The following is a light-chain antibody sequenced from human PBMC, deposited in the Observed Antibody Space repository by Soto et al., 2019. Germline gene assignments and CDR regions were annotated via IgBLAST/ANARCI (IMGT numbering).Light chain of an antibody. Sequence: DIQMTQSPSSLSASVGDRVSFTCQASQDISKFLNWYQHKPGQAPSLLIYDASKSQFGVPSRFSGSGSGTDFTFTISSLQPEDNATYYRQQYDNRPFTFGPGTKVD. V-gene: IGKV1-33*01. CDR2: DAS. CDR1: QDISKF. J-gene: IGKJ3*01. CDR3: QQYDNRPFT.